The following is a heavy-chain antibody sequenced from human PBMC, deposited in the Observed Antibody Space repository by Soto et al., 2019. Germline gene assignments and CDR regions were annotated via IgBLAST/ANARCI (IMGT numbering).Heavy chain of an antibody. Sequence: ASVKVSCKASGYTFTSYDINWVRQATGQGLEWMGWMNPNSGNTGYAQKFQGRVTMTRNTSISTAYMELSSLRSEDTAVYYCARASPLTIYGPPDVWGQGTTVTVSS. J-gene: IGHJ6*02. CDR3: ARASPLTIYGPPDV. D-gene: IGHD3-3*01. CDR1: GYTFTSYD. CDR2: MNPNSGNT. V-gene: IGHV1-8*01.